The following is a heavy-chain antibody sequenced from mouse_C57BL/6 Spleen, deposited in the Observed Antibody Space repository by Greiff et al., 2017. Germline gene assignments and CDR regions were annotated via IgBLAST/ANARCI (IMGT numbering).Heavy chain of an antibody. J-gene: IGHJ2*01. Sequence: EVTLEESEGGLVQPGSSMKLSCTASGFTFSDYYMAWVRQVPEKGLEWVAHINYDGSSTYYLDSLKSRFIISRDNAKNILYLQMSSLKSEDTATYYCARYYYGTYFDYWGQGTTLTVSS. CDR1: GFTFSDYY. V-gene: IGHV5-16*01. CDR2: INYDGSST. CDR3: ARYYYGTYFDY. D-gene: IGHD1-1*01.